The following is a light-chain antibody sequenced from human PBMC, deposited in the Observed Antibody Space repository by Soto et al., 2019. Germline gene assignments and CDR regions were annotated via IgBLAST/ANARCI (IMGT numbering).Light chain of an antibody. CDR2: EVS. CDR3: TSYTRRSLI. J-gene: IGLJ2*01. Sequence: QSALTQPASVSGSPGQSITISCTGTSSDVGGYNYVSWYQQHPGKAPKLMIYEVSNRPSGVSNRFSGSKSGNTASLTISGLQPEDEADYYCTSYTRRSLIFGGGTKLTVL. V-gene: IGLV2-14*01. CDR1: SSDVGGYNY.